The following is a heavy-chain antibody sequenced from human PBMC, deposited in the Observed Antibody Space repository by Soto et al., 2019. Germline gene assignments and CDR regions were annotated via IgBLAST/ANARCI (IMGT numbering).Heavy chain of an antibody. D-gene: IGHD3-10*01. CDR3: ARVLRGVVNWFDP. V-gene: IGHV1-18*01. CDR1: GDTFTNFG. Sequence: ASVKVSCKTSGDTFTNFGLSWVRQAPGQGLEWMGWIATYNSNKNYAQKFQGRLTLTTDTSTSTGYMELKSLEYDDTAVYYCARVLRGVVNWFDPWGQGALVTISS. CDR2: IATYNSNK. J-gene: IGHJ5*02.